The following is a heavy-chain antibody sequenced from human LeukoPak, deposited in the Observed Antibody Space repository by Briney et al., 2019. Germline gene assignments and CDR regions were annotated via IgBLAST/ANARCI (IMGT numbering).Heavy chain of an antibody. V-gene: IGHV1-2*02. CDR1: GYAFAGYY. Sequence: ASVRVSCKASGYAFAGYYMHWVRQAPGQGLEWMGWINPNSGGTNYAQKFQGRVTMTRDTSISTAYMELSRLRSDDTAVYYCATGTYSSGRDYWGQGTLVTVSS. CDR2: INPNSGGT. J-gene: IGHJ4*02. D-gene: IGHD6-25*01. CDR3: ATGTYSSGRDY.